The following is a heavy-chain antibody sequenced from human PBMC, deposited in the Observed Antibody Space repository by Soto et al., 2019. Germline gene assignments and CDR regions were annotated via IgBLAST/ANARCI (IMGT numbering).Heavy chain of an antibody. CDR1: GYTFTSYG. J-gene: IGHJ3*02. Sequence: QVQLVQSGAEVKKPAASVKVSCKASGYTFTSYGITWVRQAPGQGLEWMGWLSAYNGNTNYAQKLQGRVTMTTDTSTSTAYVQLRSVRSDDTAVYYCAAWGAAEAGTDAFDIWGQGTMVAFPS. V-gene: IGHV1-18*01. CDR2: LSAYNGNT. CDR3: AAWGAAEAGTDAFDI. D-gene: IGHD6-13*01.